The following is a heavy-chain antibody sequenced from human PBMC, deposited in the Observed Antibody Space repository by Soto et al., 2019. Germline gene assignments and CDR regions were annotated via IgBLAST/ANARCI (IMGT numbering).Heavy chain of an antibody. CDR3: ATTLVGYCSSTSCHFSRYGMDV. V-gene: IGHV4-30-4*01. CDR1: GGSISSGDYY. Sequence: PSETLSLTCTVSGGSISSGDYYWSWIRQPPGKGLEWIGYIYYSGSTYYNPSLKSRVTISVDTSKNQFSLKLSSVTAADTAVYYCATTLVGYCSSTSCHFSRYGMDVWGQGTTVTVSS. D-gene: IGHD2-2*01. CDR2: IYYSGST. J-gene: IGHJ6*02.